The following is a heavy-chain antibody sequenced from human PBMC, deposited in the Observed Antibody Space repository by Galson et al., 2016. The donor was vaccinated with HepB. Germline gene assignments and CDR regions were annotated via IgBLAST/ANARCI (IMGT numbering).Heavy chain of an antibody. CDR2: INTNTGNP. CDR3: ARERDIMEISTGYRSPPEY. V-gene: IGHV7-4-1*02. Sequence: SVKVSCKASGYTFTSYAINWVRQAPGQGLEWMGWINTNTGNPTYGQGFTGRFVFSLDTSVRTAYLQISSLTAEDTAVYYCARERDIMEISTGYRSPPEYWGQGTLVTVSS. CDR1: GYTFTSYA. D-gene: IGHD3-9*01. J-gene: IGHJ4*02.